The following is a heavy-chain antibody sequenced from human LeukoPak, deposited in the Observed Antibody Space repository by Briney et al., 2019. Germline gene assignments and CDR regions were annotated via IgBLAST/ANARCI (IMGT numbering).Heavy chain of an antibody. Sequence: GESLKISCKGSGYSFTSYWISWVPQMPGKGLEWMGRIDPSDSYTNYSPSFQGHVTISADKSISTAYLQWSSLKASDTAMYYCARHRIAASEPPYGMDVWGKGTTVTVSS. V-gene: IGHV5-10-1*01. CDR1: GYSFTSYW. CDR2: IDPSDSYT. CDR3: ARHRIAASEPPYGMDV. J-gene: IGHJ6*04. D-gene: IGHD6-13*01.